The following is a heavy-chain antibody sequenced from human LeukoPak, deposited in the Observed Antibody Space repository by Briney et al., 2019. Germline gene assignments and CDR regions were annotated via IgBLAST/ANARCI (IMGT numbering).Heavy chain of an antibody. CDR2: IKQDGSEK. J-gene: IGHJ4*02. Sequence: SGGSLRLSCAASGFTFSSYWMSWVRQAPGKGLEWVANIKQDGSEKHYVDSVKGRFTISRDNAKNSLYLQMNSLRAEDTAVYYCARGVWFGDQNGDYYFDYWGQGTLVTVSS. V-gene: IGHV3-7*01. D-gene: IGHD3-10*01. CDR3: ARGVWFGDQNGDYYFDY. CDR1: GFTFSSYW.